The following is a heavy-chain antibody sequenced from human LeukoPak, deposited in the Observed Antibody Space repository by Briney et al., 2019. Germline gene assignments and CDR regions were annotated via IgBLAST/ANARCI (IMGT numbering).Heavy chain of an antibody. J-gene: IGHJ4*02. CDR1: GVTLISKY. D-gene: IGHD4-23*01. CDR3: ARSSGVITVAPFDC. Sequence: GGSLRLSCTASGVTLISKYMSGVRHAPGKGLEWVADIYSNGDTYYTDPVKGRVTISRDKSKKRMYRQMNSLRAEETAVYYCARSSGVITVAPFDCWGQGTLATVSS. CDR2: IYSNGDT. V-gene: IGHV3-53*01.